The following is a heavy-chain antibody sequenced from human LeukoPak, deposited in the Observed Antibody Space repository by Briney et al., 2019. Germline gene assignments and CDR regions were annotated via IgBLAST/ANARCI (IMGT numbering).Heavy chain of an antibody. D-gene: IGHD6-13*01. CDR3: ARTLAAAGTSPLDY. J-gene: IGHJ4*02. CDR2: TYYRSKWYN. CDR1: GDSVSSNSAA. V-gene: IGHV6-1*01. Sequence: QTLSLTCAISGDSVSSNSAAWNWIRQSPSRGLEWLGRTYYRSKWYNDYAVPVKSRITINPDTSKNQFSLQLNSVTPEDTAVYYCARTLAAAGTSPLDYWGQGTLVTVSS.